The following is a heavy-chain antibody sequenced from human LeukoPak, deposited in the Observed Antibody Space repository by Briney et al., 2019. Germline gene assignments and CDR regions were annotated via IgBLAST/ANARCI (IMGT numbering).Heavy chain of an antibody. CDR2: ITSSGAYI. CDR3: ARDPYSGNYGNYYYYYMDV. V-gene: IGHV3-21*01. J-gene: IGHJ6*03. D-gene: IGHD1-26*01. CDR1: GFPFNNYN. Sequence: GGSLTLSCAASGFPFNNYNMHWVRQAPGKALEGVTSITSSGAYIFYTDSVKGRFTISRDNAKDSLYLQMNSLGPEDTAVYYCARDPYSGNYGNYYYYYMDVWGKGTTVTISS.